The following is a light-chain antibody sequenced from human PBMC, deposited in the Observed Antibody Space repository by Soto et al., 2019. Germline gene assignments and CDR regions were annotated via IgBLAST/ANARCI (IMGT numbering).Light chain of an antibody. J-gene: IGKJ5*01. CDR1: QSISSY. V-gene: IGKV1-33*01. Sequence: DIQMTQSPSSLSASVGDRVTITCRASQSISSYLNWYQQKLGKAPKLLIYDASNLETGVPSRFSGSGSGTDFTFTISNLQPEDIATYYCQQYSNLITFGQGTRLEI. CDR2: DAS. CDR3: QQYSNLIT.